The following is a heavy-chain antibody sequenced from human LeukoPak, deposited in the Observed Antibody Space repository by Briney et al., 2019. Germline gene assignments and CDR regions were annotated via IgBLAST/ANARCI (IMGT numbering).Heavy chain of an antibody. J-gene: IGHJ6*02. CDR3: ARDRGAYYDYVWGSYSSYYYYYGMDV. V-gene: IGHV4-59*01. D-gene: IGHD3-16*01. Sequence: GSLRLSCAASGFTFSSYAMSWVRQPPGKGLEWIGSMYYSGSTNYNPSLKSRVTISVDTSKNQFSLKLSSVTAADTAVYYCARDRGAYYDYVWGSYSSYYYYYGMDVWGQGTTVTVSS. CDR1: GFTFSSYA. CDR2: MYYSGST.